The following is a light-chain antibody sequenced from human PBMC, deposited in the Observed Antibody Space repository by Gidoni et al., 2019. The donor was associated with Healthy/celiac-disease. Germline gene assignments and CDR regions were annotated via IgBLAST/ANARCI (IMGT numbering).Light chain of an antibody. J-gene: IGKJ2*04. CDR1: PSVISSY. CDR3: QQYGSSPSS. Sequence: EIVLTQSPGTLSLSPGERATLSCRASPSVISSYLAWYQQKPGQAPRPLIYGASSRATGIPDRFSGSGSGTDFTLTISRLEPEDFAVYYCQQYGSSPSSFXXXTKLEIK. CDR2: GAS. V-gene: IGKV3-20*01.